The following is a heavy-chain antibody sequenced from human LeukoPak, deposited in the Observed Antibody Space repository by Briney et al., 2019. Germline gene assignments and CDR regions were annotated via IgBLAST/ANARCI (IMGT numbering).Heavy chain of an antibody. CDR2: MNPNSGNT. Sequence: ASVKVSCKASGYTFTSYDINWVRQATGQGLEWMGWMNPNSGNTGYAQKFQGRVTMTRNTSISTAYMEPSSLRSEDTAVYYCARVGYYYDSSGYYYSYWGQGTLVTVSS. CDR3: ARVGYYYDSSGYYYSY. D-gene: IGHD3-22*01. CDR1: GYTFTSYD. J-gene: IGHJ4*02. V-gene: IGHV1-8*01.